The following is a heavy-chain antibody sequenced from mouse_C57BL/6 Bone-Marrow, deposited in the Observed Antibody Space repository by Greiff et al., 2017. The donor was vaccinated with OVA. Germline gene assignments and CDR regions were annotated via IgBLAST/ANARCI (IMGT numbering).Heavy chain of an antibody. CDR3: AYGYDGVDY. V-gene: IGHV1-76*01. J-gene: IGHJ2*01. Sequence: QVQLQQSGAELVRPGASVKLSCKASGYTFTDYYINWVKQRPGQGLEWIARIYPGSGNTYYNEKFKGKATLTAEKSSSTAYMQLSSLTSEDSAVYFCAYGYDGVDYWGQGTTLTVSS. D-gene: IGHD2-2*01. CDR1: GYTFTDYY. CDR2: IYPGSGNT.